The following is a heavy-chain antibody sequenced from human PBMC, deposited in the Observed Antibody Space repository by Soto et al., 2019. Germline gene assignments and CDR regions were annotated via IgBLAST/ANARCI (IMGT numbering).Heavy chain of an antibody. D-gene: IGHD3-16*01. CDR2: IYYSGNT. CDR3: ARLWVRKWGNQGV. Sequence: QVQLQESGPGLVRPSETLSLTCTVSGGSVNSHYWSWIRQPPGKGLEWVGYIYYSGNTNFNPSPEGRGHISNNRTKKQVSPKVGSWTAADTAVYYRARLWVRKWGNQGVWGKGTTVTVSS. CDR1: GGSVNSHY. V-gene: IGHV4-59*08. J-gene: IGHJ6*01.